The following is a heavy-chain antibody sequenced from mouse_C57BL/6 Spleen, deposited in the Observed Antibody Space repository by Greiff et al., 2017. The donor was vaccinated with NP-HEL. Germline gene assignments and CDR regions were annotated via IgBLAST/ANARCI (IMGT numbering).Heavy chain of an antibody. V-gene: IGHV1-59*01. D-gene: IGHD3-2*02. CDR2: IDPSDSYT. Sequence: QVHVKQSGAELVRPGTSVKLSCKASGYTFTSYWMHWVKQRPGQGLEWIGVIDPSDSYTNYNQKFKGKATLTVDTSSSTAYMQLSSLTSEDSAVYYCARESSTAQALDYWGQGTTLTVSS. CDR1: GYTFTSYW. CDR3: ARESSTAQALDY. J-gene: IGHJ2*01.